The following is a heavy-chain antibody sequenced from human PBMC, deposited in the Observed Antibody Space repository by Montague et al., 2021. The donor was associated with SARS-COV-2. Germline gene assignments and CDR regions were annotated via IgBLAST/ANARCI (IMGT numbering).Heavy chain of an antibody. V-gene: IGHV4-59*01. J-gene: IGHJ4*02. CDR2: IYYSGST. CDR3: ARGRDGYYHRSALFDY. CDR1: GGSISSYY. Sequence: SETLSLTCTVYGGSISSYYWSWIRQPPGKGLEWIGYIYYSGSTNYNPSLKSRVTISVDTSKHQFSLKLTSVTAADTAVYYCARGRDGYYHRSALFDYWDQGTLVTAFS. D-gene: IGHD3-22*01.